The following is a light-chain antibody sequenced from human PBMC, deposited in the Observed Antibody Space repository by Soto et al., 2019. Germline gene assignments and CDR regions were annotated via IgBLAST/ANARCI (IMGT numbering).Light chain of an antibody. CDR1: QSLLHSNGYNY. V-gene: IGKV2-28*01. CDR2: LGS. J-gene: IGKJ4*01. CDR3: MQALQNLLT. Sequence: DIVMTQSPLSLPVTPGEPASISCRSSQSLLHSNGYNYLDWYLQKPGQSPQLLIYLGSNRASGVPDRFSGSGSGTEFTLKISRVEAEDVGVYYCMQALQNLLTFGGGTKVEIK.